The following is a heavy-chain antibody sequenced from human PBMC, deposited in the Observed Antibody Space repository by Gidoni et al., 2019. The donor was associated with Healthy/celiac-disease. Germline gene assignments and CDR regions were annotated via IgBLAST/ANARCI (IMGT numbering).Heavy chain of an antibody. D-gene: IGHD3-16*02. CDR3: ARGSEPVWGSYPPYYYYYYMDV. J-gene: IGHJ6*03. V-gene: IGHV4-4*02. CDR1: GGSISSSTW. Sequence: QVQLQESGPGLVKPSGTLSLTCAVSGGSISSSTWWSWVRQPPGKGLEWIGEIYHSGSTNYNPSLKSRVTISVDKSKNQFSLKLSSVTAADTAVYYCARGSEPVWGSYPPYYYYYYMDVWGKGTTVTVSS. CDR2: IYHSGST.